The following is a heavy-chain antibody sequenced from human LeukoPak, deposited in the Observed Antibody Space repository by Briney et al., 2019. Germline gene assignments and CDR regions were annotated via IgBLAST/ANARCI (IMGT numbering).Heavy chain of an antibody. V-gene: IGHV1-2*02. J-gene: IGHJ3*02. Sequence: SLKVSXTASGNTFTGYYIHGVRQAPAQGFEWMGCNNPNSGGTNYAQKFQGRVTMTRDTSICTAYMELSRLRSDDTAVYDCASLDAFDMWGQGTMVTVSS. CDR2: NNPNSGGT. CDR1: GNTFTGYY. CDR3: ASLDAFDM.